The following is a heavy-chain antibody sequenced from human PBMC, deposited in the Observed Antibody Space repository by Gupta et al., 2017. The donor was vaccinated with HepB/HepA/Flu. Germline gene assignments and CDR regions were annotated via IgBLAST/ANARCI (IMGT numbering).Heavy chain of an antibody. J-gene: IGHJ4*02. CDR3: ARDGYDSSGSYYFDY. Sequence: QVQLVESGGGVVQPGRSLRLSCAASGFTFSSYAMHWVRQAPGKGLEWVAVISYDGSNKYYADSVKGRFTISRDNSKNTLYLQMNSLRAEDTAVYYCARDGYDSSGSYYFDYWGQGTLVTVSS. CDR1: GFTFSSYA. CDR2: ISYDGSNK. D-gene: IGHD3-22*01. V-gene: IGHV3-30-3*01.